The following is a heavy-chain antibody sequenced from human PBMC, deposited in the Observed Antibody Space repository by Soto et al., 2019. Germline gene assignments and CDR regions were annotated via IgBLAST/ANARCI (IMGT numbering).Heavy chain of an antibody. V-gene: IGHV4-34*01. Sequence: SETLSLTCAVYGGSFSGYYRSWIRQPPGKGLEWIGEINHSGSTNYNPSHKSRVTISVDTSKNQFSLKLSSVTAADTAVYYCARGPTKYSYGYGWFDPWGQGTLVTVSS. CDR3: ARGPTKYSYGYGWFDP. D-gene: IGHD5-18*01. CDR2: INHSGST. CDR1: GGSFSGYY. J-gene: IGHJ5*02.